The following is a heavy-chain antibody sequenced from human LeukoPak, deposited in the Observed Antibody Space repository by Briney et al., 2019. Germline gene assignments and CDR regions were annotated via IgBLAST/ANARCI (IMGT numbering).Heavy chain of an antibody. J-gene: IGHJ4*02. Sequence: GGSLRLSCAASGFTFSSYAMHWVRHRQAPGKGLEWVALISYDGINNYYADSVKGRFTISRDNSKNTLFLQMNSLRTEDTAVYYCARNDIVVVPAAIARVDDYWGQGTLVTVSS. CDR1: GFTFSSYA. CDR2: ISYDGINN. CDR3: ARNDIVVVPAAIARVDDY. D-gene: IGHD2-2*01. V-gene: IGHV3-30-3*01.